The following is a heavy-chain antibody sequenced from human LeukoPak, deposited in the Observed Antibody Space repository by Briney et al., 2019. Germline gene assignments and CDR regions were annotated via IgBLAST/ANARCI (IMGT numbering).Heavy chain of an antibody. CDR1: GFTFSSYS. CDR2: ISSSSSTI. D-gene: IGHD5-24*01. V-gene: IGHV3-48*04. J-gene: IGHJ4*02. Sequence: QAGGSLRLSCAASGFTFSSYSMNWVRQAPGKGLEWVSYISSSSSTIYYADSVKGRFTISRDNAKNSLYLQMNSLRAEDTAVYYCARERSRDGYLFGDYWGQGTLVTVSS. CDR3: ARERSRDGYLFGDY.